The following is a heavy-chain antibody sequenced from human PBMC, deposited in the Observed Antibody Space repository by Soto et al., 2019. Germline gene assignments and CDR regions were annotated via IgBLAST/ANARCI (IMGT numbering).Heavy chain of an antibody. J-gene: IGHJ5*02. Sequence: SETLSLTCNVSGGSISKFYWAWIRKTAGNGLEWMGRVYATGTTDYSPSLRSRVAMSVDISKKTFSLRLRSVTGADSGVYYCVRDGSKSLRDWFDPWGQGILVTVSA. CDR2: VYATGTT. CDR1: GGSISKFY. V-gene: IGHV4-4*07. CDR3: VRDGSKSLRDWFDP.